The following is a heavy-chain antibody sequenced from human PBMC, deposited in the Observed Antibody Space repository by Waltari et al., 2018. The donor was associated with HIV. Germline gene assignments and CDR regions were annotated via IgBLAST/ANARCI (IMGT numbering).Heavy chain of an antibody. CDR2: IFHDGGT. D-gene: IGHD5-18*01. CDR1: GGSINSLF. CDR3: AGGHNFGSKFDY. J-gene: IGHJ4*02. Sequence: QVQLQESGPGLVKPSETLSPTCTVSGGSINSLFWSWIRQAPGKQLQWIGYIFHDGGTNSYPSLKSRVTMSVDTSKNQFSLSLSSVTAADTAIYYCAGGHNFGSKFDYWGQGILVTVSS. V-gene: IGHV4-59*11.